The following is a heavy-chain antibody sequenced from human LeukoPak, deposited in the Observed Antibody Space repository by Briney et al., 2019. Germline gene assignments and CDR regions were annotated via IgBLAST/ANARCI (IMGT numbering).Heavy chain of an antibody. CDR3: AKDVDTGGSVYYFDY. CDR2: ISGSSGST. Sequence: GGSLRLSCAASGFTFSSYAMSWVRQAPGKGLEWVSAISGSSGSTYYADSVKGRFTISRDNSRNTLYLQMNSLRAEDTAVYYCAKDVDTGGSVYYFDYWGQGTLVTVSS. D-gene: IGHD2-8*01. CDR1: GFTFSSYA. V-gene: IGHV3-23*01. J-gene: IGHJ4*02.